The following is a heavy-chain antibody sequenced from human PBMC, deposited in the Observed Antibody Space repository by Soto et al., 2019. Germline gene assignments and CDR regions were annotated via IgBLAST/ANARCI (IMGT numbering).Heavy chain of an antibody. CDR1: GFTFVSYA. J-gene: IGHJ4*02. CDR3: ARRFIEQWLEGPSFDY. Sequence: WGSLRLSCAASGFTFVSYAIIFFRHSPFKGLEWVSAISGSGGSTYYADSVKGRVTITRDTSASTAYMELSSLRSEDTAVYYCARRFIEQWLEGPSFDYWGQGTLVTVSS. D-gene: IGHD6-19*01. CDR2: ISGSGGST. V-gene: IGHV3-23*01.